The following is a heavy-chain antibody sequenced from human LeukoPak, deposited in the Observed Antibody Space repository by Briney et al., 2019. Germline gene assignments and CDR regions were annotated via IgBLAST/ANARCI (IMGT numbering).Heavy chain of an antibody. V-gene: IGHV3-48*02. Sequence: GGSLRLSCAASGFTFSSYSMNWVRQAPGKGLEWVSYISSSSSTIYYADSVKGRFTISRDNAKNSLYLQMNSLRDEDTAVYYCARGTWGATIFGVVTPDYWGQGTLVTVSS. CDR1: GFTFSSYS. J-gene: IGHJ4*02. CDR2: ISSSSSTI. D-gene: IGHD3-3*01. CDR3: ARGTWGATIFGVVTPDY.